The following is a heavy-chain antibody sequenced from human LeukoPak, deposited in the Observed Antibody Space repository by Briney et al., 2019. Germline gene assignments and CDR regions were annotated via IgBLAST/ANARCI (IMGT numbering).Heavy chain of an antibody. CDR3: ASRLEERDYYYYYMDV. CDR2: IIPIFGTA. V-gene: IGHV1-69*01. D-gene: IGHD3-3*01. CDR1: GGTFSSYA. J-gene: IGHJ6*03. Sequence: SVKVSCKASGGTFSSYAISWVRQAPGQGLEWMGGIIPIFGTANYAQKFQGRVTITADESTSTAYMELSSLRSEDTAVYYCASRLEERDYYYYYMDVWGKGTTVTVSS.